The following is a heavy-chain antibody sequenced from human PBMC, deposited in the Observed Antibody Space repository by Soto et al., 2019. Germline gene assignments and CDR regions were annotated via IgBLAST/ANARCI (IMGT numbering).Heavy chain of an antibody. Sequence: ASVKVSCKSSGYTFTGYYIHWVRQAPGQGLEWMGWINPNSGGTKYAQNFQGWVIMTRDTSISTAYMKMTRLRSDDTAVYYCVGGEAGYYYYGMDVWGQRTTVTV. CDR3: VGGEAGYYYYGMDV. V-gene: IGHV1-2*04. J-gene: IGHJ6*02. CDR2: INPNSGGT. CDR1: GYTFTGYY.